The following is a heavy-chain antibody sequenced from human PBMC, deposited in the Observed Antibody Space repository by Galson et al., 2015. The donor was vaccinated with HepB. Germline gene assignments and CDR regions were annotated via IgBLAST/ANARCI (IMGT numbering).Heavy chain of an antibody. V-gene: IGHV3-30*02. CDR1: GFTFSSYG. Sequence: SLRLSCAASGFTFSSYGMHWVRQAPGKGLEWVAFIRYDGSNKYYADSVKGRFTISRDNSKNTLYLQMNGLRAEDTAVYYCAKDLYYYGSGSYYDAYYYYGMDVWGQGTTVTVSS. J-gene: IGHJ6*02. CDR3: AKDLYYYGSGSYYDAYYYYGMDV. CDR2: IRYDGSNK. D-gene: IGHD3-10*01.